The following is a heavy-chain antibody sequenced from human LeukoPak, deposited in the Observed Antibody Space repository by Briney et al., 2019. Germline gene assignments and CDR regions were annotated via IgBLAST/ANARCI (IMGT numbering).Heavy chain of an antibody. CDR1: GFIFRSYA. CDR2: VRGSGTNA. CDR3: AKDFKYYDFWSFYPTPYYYYYMDV. D-gene: IGHD3-3*01. V-gene: IGHV3-23*01. Sequence: GGSLRLSCAASGFIFRSYAMSWVRQAPGKGLEWVSSVRGSGTNAIYADSVKGRFTISRDNSENSLYLQMNSLGAEDTAVYYCAKDFKYYDFWSFYPTPYYYYYMDVWGKETTVTVSS. J-gene: IGHJ6*03.